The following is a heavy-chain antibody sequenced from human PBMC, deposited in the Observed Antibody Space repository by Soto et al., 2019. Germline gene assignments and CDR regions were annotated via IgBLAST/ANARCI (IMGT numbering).Heavy chain of an antibody. Sequence: QVQLVESGGGVVQPGRSLRLSCAASGFTFSSYGMHWVRQAPGKGLEWVAVIWYGGSNKYYADSVKGRFTISRDNSKNTLYLQTNSLRAEDTAVYYCARDQSGDSGYDGGDAFDIWGQGTMVTVSS. CDR3: ARDQSGDSGYDGGDAFDI. CDR2: IWYGGSNK. CDR1: GFTFSSYG. V-gene: IGHV3-33*01. D-gene: IGHD5-12*01. J-gene: IGHJ3*02.